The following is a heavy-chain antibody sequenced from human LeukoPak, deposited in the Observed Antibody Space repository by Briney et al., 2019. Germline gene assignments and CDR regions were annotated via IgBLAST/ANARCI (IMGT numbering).Heavy chain of an antibody. D-gene: IGHD2-2*01. J-gene: IGHJ3*02. CDR3: ARVRDGYQLPGGDAFDI. V-gene: IGHV3-7*01. Sequence: AGGPLRLSCAASGFTFSSYWMSWVRQPPGKGLEWVANVKQDGSENYYVDSVKGRFTISRDNAKNSLYLQMNSLRAEDTAVYYCARVRDGYQLPGGDAFDIWGQGTMVTVSS. CDR1: GFTFSSYW. CDR2: VKQDGSEN.